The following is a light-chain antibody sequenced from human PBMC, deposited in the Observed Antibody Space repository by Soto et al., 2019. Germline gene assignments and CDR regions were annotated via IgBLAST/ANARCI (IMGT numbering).Light chain of an antibody. CDR2: AAS. J-gene: IGKJ2*01. Sequence: DIQMTQSPSSLSASVGDRVTITCRASQSLSIYLNWYQQKPGKAPKLLIYAASNLQSGVPSRFSGSGSGTDFTLTISSLQPEDFATYYCQQSYSTPPYIFGQGTKLEIK. CDR3: QQSYSTPPYI. V-gene: IGKV1-39*01. CDR1: QSLSIY.